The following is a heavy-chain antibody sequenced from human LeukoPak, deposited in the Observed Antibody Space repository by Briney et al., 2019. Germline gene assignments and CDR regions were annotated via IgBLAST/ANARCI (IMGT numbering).Heavy chain of an antibody. D-gene: IGHD2-21*02. J-gene: IGHJ2*01. CDR3: AKSIEYCGADCYGYFDL. CDR1: GYTFTGYY. CDR2: INPNSGAT. V-gene: IGHV1-2*06. Sequence: GASVKVSCKPSGYTFTGYYMHWVRQAPGQGLEWMGRINPNSGATNYAQKFQGRVTMTRDTSISTAYMELTTLRSDDTAVYYCAKSIEYCGADCYGYFDLWGRGTPVTVSS.